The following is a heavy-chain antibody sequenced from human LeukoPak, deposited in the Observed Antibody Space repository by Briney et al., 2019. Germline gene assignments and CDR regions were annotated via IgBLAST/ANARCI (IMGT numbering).Heavy chain of an antibody. CDR2: INPSGGIT. D-gene: IGHD6-13*01. CDR3: ARDGKTAAGNNFDY. Sequence: ASVTVSCKASGYTFTSYYIHWVRQAPGQGLEWMGIINPSGGITTYAQKFQRRVTMTRDKSTSTVYMELRRLTSEDTAVYYCARDGKTAAGNNFDYWGQGTLSPSPQ. V-gene: IGHV1-46*01. CDR1: GYTFTSYY. J-gene: IGHJ4*02.